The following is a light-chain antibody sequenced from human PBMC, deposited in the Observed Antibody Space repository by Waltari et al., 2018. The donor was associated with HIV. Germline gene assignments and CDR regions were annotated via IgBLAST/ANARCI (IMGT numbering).Light chain of an antibody. CDR1: QSISSW. Sequence: DIQMTQSPSTLSASVGDRVPITCRASQSISSWLAWYQQKPGKAPKLLIYKASSLESWVPSRFSGSGSGTEFTLTISSLQPDDFATYYCQQYNSYSYTFGQGTKLEIK. J-gene: IGKJ2*01. V-gene: IGKV1-5*03. CDR2: KAS. CDR3: QQYNSYSYT.